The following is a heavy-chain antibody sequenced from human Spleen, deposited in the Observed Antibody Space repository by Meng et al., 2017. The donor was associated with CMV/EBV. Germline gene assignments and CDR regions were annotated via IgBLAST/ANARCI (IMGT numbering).Heavy chain of an antibody. D-gene: IGHD6-13*01. Sequence: GGSLRLSCAASGFTFGPYTMNWVRQAPGQGLEWVASISSSGSYINYADSVKGRFTVSRDSAQNSLYLQMKSLRGEDTAVYYCARDDGSTWVIRYWGQGTLVTVSS. CDR2: ISSSGSYI. CDR3: ARDDGSTWVIRY. V-gene: IGHV3-21*01. CDR1: GFTFGPYT. J-gene: IGHJ1*01.